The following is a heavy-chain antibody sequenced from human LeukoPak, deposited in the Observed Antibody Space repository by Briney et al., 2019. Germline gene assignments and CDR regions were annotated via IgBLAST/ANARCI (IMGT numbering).Heavy chain of an antibody. Sequence: GASVKVSCKASGGTFSSYAISWVRQAPGQGLEWMGGIIPIFGTANYAQKFQGRVTITADKSTSTAYMELSSLRSEDTAVYYCARVGVYYYYMDVWGKGTTVTVSS. CDR2: IIPIFGTA. V-gene: IGHV1-69*06. D-gene: IGHD3-16*01. CDR1: GGTFSSYA. CDR3: ARVGVYYYYMDV. J-gene: IGHJ6*03.